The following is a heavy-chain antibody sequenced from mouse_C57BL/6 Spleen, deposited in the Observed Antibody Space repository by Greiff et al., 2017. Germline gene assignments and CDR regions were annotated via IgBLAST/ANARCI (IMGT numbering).Heavy chain of an antibody. J-gene: IGHJ2*01. CDR2: IDPETGGT. D-gene: IGHD1-3*01. Sequence: QVQLQQSGAELVRPGASVTLSCKASGYTFTDYEMHWVKQTPVHGLEWIGAIDPETGGTAYNQKFKGKAILTADKSSSTAYMELRSLTSDDSAVYYCTRSGGSSDYWGQGTTLTVSS. CDR1: GYTFTDYE. CDR3: TRSGGSSDY. V-gene: IGHV1-15*01.